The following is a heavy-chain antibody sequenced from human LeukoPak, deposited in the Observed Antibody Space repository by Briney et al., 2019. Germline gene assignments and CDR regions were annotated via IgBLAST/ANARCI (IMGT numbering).Heavy chain of an antibody. CDR2: ISWNSGSI. D-gene: IGHD6-19*01. CDR3: AKDISGSSGWSRFDY. J-gene: IGHJ4*02. Sequence: GGSLRLSCAASGLTFDDYAMHWVRQAPGKGLEWVSGISWNSGSIGYADSVKGRFTISRDNAKNSLYLQMNSLRAEDTALYYCAKDISGSSGWSRFDYWGQGTLVTVSS. CDR1: GLTFDDYA. V-gene: IGHV3-9*01.